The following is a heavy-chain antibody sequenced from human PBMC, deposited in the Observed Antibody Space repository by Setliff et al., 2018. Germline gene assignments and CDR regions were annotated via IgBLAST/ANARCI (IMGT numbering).Heavy chain of an antibody. D-gene: IGHD2-15*01. J-gene: IGHJ4*02. CDR3: ARTCSGSGCYAGLES. CDR2: IKSDGRST. Sequence: PGGSLRLSCAASGFPFSSYWIHWVRQAPGQGLVCLSRIKSDGRSTNYADSVEGRFIISRDNAKSTLYLQMNSLRPEDTAVYYCARTCSGSGCYAGLESWGQGTPVTVSS. V-gene: IGHV3-74*01. CDR1: GFPFSSYW.